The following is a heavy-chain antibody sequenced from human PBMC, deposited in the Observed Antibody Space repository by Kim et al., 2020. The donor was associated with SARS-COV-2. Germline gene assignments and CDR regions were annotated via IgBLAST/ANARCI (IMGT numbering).Heavy chain of an antibody. CDR3: ARRVPYGDYDY. D-gene: IGHD4-17*01. V-gene: IGHV4-39*01. CDR2: T. Sequence: TYSNPAPKRRVPISVDTSKNQFSLKLSSVTAADTAVYYCARRVPYGDYDYWGQGTLVTVSS. J-gene: IGHJ4*02.